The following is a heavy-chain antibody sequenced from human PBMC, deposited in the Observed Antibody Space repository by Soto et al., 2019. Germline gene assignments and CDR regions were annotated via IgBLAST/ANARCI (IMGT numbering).Heavy chain of an antibody. J-gene: IGHJ4*02. V-gene: IGHV4-34*01. Sequence: QVQLQQWGAGLLKPSETLSLTCAVYIGSFSGYYWTWIRQPPGKGLEWIGEINHSGSTNYNPSLKSRITISVDTYKNQFSLKLSSVTAADTAVYYCARGQSIGVITTWFDFWGQGTLVTVFS. CDR3: ARGQSIGVITTWFDF. CDR1: IGSFSGYY. D-gene: IGHD3-22*01. CDR2: INHSGST.